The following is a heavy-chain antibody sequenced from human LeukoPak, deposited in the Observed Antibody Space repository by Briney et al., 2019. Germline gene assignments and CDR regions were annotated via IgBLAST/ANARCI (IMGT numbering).Heavy chain of an antibody. CDR3: AREDVDTGSDC. CDR2: IYTSGST. V-gene: IGHV4-61*02. D-gene: IGHD5-18*01. CDR1: GGSISSGTYH. J-gene: IGHJ4*02. Sequence: PSETLSLPCTVSGGSISSGTYHWSWIRQPAGKGLEWIGRIYTSGSTDYNPSLKSRVTISKDTSQNHFSLKLSSVTAADTAVYYCAREDVDTGSDCWGQGTLVTVST.